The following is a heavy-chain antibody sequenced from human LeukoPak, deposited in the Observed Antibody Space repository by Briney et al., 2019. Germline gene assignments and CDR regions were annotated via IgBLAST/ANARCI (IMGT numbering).Heavy chain of an antibody. D-gene: IGHD3-16*01. CDR1: GFTFSSYS. V-gene: IGHV3-21*01. Sequence: GGSLRLSCAASGFTFSSYSMNWVRQAPGKGLEWVSSISSSSSYIYCADSVKGRFTISRDNAKNSLYLQMNSLRAEDTAVYYCARGEVAFGGVKGYWGQGTLVTVSS. CDR3: ARGEVAFGGVKGY. CDR2: ISSSSSYI. J-gene: IGHJ4*02.